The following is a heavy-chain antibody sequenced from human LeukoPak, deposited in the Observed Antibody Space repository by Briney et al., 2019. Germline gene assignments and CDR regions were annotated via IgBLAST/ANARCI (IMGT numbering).Heavy chain of an antibody. CDR3: ARGPNWNDFDY. D-gene: IGHD1-1*01. V-gene: IGHV4-34*01. J-gene: IGHJ4*02. CDR1: GGSFSGYY. CDR2: INHRGST. Sequence: PSETLSLTCAVYGGSFSGYYWSWIRQPPGKGLEWIGEINHRGSTTYNPSLKSRVSMSIDTSKSQFSPKLPSVTAADTAVYFCARGPNWNDFDYWGQGTLVTVSS.